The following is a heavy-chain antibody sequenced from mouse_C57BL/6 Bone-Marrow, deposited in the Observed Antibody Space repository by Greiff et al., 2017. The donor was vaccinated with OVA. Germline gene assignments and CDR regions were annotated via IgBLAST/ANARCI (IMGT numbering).Heavy chain of an antibody. D-gene: IGHD6-2*01. CDR1: GYNFTSYT. V-gene: IGHV1-4*01. J-gene: IGHJ4*01. CDR2: INPSSGYT. Sequence: VLLQQSGAELARPGASVKMSCKASGYNFTSYTMHWVKQRPGQGLEWIGNINPSSGYTKYNQKFKDKATLTADKSSSTAYMQLSSLTSEDSADYYCARRWVSDYWGQGTSVTVSS. CDR3: ARRWVSDY.